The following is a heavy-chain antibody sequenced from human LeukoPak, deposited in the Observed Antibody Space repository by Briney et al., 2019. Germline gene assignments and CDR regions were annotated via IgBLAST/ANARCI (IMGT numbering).Heavy chain of an antibody. V-gene: IGHV1-3*01. CDR1: GYTFTSYA. CDR2: INAGNGNT. Sequence: ASVTVSFKASGYTFTSYAMHWVRQAPGQRLEWMGWINAGNGNTKYSQKFQGRVTITRDTSAGTAYMELSSLRSEDTAVYYCAREGPVVPAAKDFDYWGQGTLVTVSS. CDR3: AREGPVVPAAKDFDY. J-gene: IGHJ4*02. D-gene: IGHD2-2*01.